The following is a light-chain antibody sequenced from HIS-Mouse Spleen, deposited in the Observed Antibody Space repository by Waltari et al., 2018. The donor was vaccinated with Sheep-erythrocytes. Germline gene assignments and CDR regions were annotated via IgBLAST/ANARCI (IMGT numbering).Light chain of an antibody. Sequence: QSALTRPASVSGSPGQSLTISCTGTSRDFCSSNLVSWYQQHPGKAPKLMIYEGSKRPSGVSNRFSGSKSGNTASLTISGLQAEDEADYYCCSYAGSSTPWVFGGGTKLTVL. CDR2: EGS. CDR1: SRDFCSSNL. CDR3: CSYAGSSTPWV. V-gene: IGLV2-23*01. J-gene: IGLJ3*02.